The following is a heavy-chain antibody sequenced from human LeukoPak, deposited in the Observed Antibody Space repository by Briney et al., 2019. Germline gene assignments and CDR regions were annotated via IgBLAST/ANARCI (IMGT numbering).Heavy chain of an antibody. Sequence: SETLSLTCTVSGGSISSYYWSWIRQPPGKGLEWIGYIYYSGSTSYNPSLKSRVTISVDTSKNQFSLKLSSVTAADTAVYYCAREDSSSWYPGGFDYWGQGNPGHRLL. D-gene: IGHD6-13*01. V-gene: IGHV4-59*01. CDR3: AREDSSSWYPGGFDY. J-gene: IGHJ4*02. CDR1: GGSISSYY. CDR2: IYYSGST.